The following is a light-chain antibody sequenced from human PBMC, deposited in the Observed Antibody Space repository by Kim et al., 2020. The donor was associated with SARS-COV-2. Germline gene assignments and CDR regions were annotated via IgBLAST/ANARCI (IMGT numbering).Light chain of an antibody. CDR3: QQAKNFPWT. J-gene: IGKJ1*01. Sequence: DIQMAQSPSSVSASVGDRVTITCRASEDVFNSLAWYQQKPGKAPNLLIFGASNLQNGVPSRFSGTGSGTDFTLTINSLQPEDFATYYCQQAKNFPWTFGQGTKV. CDR1: EDVFNS. V-gene: IGKV1-12*01. CDR2: GAS.